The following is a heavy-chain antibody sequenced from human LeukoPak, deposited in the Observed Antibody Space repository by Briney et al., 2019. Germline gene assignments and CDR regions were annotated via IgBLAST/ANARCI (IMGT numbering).Heavy chain of an antibody. J-gene: IGHJ4*02. Sequence: SETLSLTCTVSGGSISSYYWSWIRQPPGKGLEWIGYIFYSGSTNYNPSLKSQVTISVDTSKNHFSLKLSSVTAADTAVYYCARAITIRGLIFDYWGQGTLVTVSS. CDR3: ARAITIRGLIFDY. CDR1: GGSISSYY. CDR2: IFYSGST. D-gene: IGHD3-10*01. V-gene: IGHV4-59*01.